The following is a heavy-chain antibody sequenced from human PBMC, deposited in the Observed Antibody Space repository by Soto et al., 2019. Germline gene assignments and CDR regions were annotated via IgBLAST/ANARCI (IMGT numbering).Heavy chain of an antibody. V-gene: IGHV3-33*01. Sequence: GGSLRLSCAASGFTFSSYGMHWVRQAPGKGLEWVAVIWYDGSNKYYADSVKGRFTISRDNSKNTLYLQMNSLRAEDTAVYYCARESYSYGYPIYYYYGMDVWGQGTTVTVSS. CDR3: ARESYSYGYPIYYYYGMDV. D-gene: IGHD5-18*01. J-gene: IGHJ6*02. CDR2: IWYDGSNK. CDR1: GFTFSSYG.